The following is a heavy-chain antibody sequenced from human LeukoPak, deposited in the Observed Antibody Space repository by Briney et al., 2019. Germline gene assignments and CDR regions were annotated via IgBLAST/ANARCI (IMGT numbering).Heavy chain of an antibody. J-gene: IGHJ3*02. CDR1: GFTFSSYN. D-gene: IGHD1-14*01. CDR3: ARTTEIDI. V-gene: IGHV3-21*01. Sequence: GGSLRLSCAASGFTFSSYNMNWVRQAPGKGLEWVSIISSSSSYIYYAESVKGRFTISRDNAKNLMYLQMNSLRAEDTAVYYCARTTEIDIWGQGTMVTVSS. CDR2: ISSSSSYI.